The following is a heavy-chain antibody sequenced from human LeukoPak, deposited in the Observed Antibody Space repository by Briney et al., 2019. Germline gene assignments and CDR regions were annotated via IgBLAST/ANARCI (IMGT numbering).Heavy chain of an antibody. J-gene: IGHJ4*02. CDR3: ARDPAYGSGTYYPDY. Sequence: ASVKVSCKASGYTFTSYGISWVRQAPGQGLEWMGWISAYNGNTNYAQKLQGRVTMTTDTSTSTAYMELRSLRSDDTAVYYCARDPAYGSGTYYPDYWGQGTLVTVSS. V-gene: IGHV1-18*01. CDR1: GYTFTSYG. D-gene: IGHD3-10*01. CDR2: ISAYNGNT.